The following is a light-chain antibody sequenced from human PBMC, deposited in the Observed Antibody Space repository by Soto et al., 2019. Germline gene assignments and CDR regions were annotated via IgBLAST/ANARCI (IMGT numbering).Light chain of an antibody. V-gene: IGKV3-15*01. CDR1: QSLTTN. J-gene: IGKJ5*01. CDR2: DAS. Sequence: EVVMTQSPGTMSVSPWETAILSCRASQSLTTNLAWYQQKPGQAPRLLIHDASTRATGIPARFSGSGSGTEFTLTISSLQSEDFAVYYCQQYDDWPLTFGQGTRLEIK. CDR3: QQYDDWPLT.